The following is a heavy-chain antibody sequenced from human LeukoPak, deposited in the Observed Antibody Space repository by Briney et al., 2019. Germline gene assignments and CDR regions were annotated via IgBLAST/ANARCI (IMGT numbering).Heavy chain of an antibody. CDR2: IYYSGST. Sequence: PSETLSLTCTVSGGSISSSSYYWGWIRQPPGKGLEWIGSIYYSGSTYYSPSLKSRITISVDTSKNQFSLKMSSVTAADTALYYCTRQYSSGRGDFDYWGQATLVTVSS. CDR1: GGSISSSSYY. V-gene: IGHV4-39*01. CDR3: TRQYSSGRGDFDY. D-gene: IGHD6-19*01. J-gene: IGHJ4*02.